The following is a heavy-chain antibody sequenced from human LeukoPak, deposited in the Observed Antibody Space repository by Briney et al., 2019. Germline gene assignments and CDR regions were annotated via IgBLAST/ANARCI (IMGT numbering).Heavy chain of an antibody. CDR1: GFTFNTYS. V-gene: IGHV3-48*02. J-gene: IGHJ3*02. D-gene: IGHD3-10*01. Sequence: GGSLRLSCVASGFTFNTYSMNWVRQAPGKGLEWLSYISSSSSIIYDADSVKGRFTISRDNVKNSLYLQMNTLRDEDTAVYFCARDRYGSGTSPDSFDIWGQGTMVAVSS. CDR3: ARDRYGSGTSPDSFDI. CDR2: ISSSSSII.